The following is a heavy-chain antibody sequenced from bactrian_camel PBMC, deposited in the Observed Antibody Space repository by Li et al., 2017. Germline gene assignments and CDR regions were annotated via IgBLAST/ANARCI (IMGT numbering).Heavy chain of an antibody. Sequence: VQLVESGGGSVHTGGSLRLSCTASAKLYSSNCLGWFRQAPGKEREAVAVIDSGDIATYADSVKGRFTISRDNNKATLYLQMNNLKPEDTAIYYCAAHWPWGGGYCITQNSRRFNEYGYWDQGTQVTVS. J-gene: IGHJ4*01. CDR1: AKLYSSNC. CDR2: IDSGDIA. D-gene: IGHD2*01. CDR3: AAHWPWGGGYCITQNSRRFNEYGY. V-gene: IGHV3S53*01.